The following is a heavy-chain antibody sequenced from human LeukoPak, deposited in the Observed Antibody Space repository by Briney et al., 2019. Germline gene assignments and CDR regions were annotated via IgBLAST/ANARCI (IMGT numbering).Heavy chain of an antibody. CDR2: IYHSGST. CDR1: GYSISSGYY. D-gene: IGHD3-22*01. CDR3: ARITSGSVIVSGAFDN. Sequence: SETLSLTCTVSGYSISSGYYWGWIRQPPGKGLEWIGSIYHSGSTYYNPSLKSRVTISVDTSKNQFSLKLSSGTAADTRVYFCARITSGSVIVSGAFDNWGQETLVTLSS. J-gene: IGHJ4*02. V-gene: IGHV4-38-2*02.